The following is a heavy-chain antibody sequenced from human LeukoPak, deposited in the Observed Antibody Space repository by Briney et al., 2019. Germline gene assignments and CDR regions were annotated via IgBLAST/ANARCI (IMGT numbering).Heavy chain of an antibody. D-gene: IGHD2-8*01. CDR2: IRGDGGST. CDR3: AKVQLGYCTNGVCSGIDY. J-gene: IGHJ4*02. Sequence: PGGSLGLSCEASGFPFDDYSMHWVRQAPGKGLEWVSLIRGDGGSTYYADSVKGRFTISRDNSKNSLYLQMNSLRTEDTALYYCAKVQLGYCTNGVCSGIDYWGQGTLVTVCS. CDR1: GFPFDDYS. V-gene: IGHV3-43*02.